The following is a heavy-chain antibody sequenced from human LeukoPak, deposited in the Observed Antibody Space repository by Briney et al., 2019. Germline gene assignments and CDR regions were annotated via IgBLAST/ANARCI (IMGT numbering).Heavy chain of an antibody. Sequence: GGSLRLSCAAAGFSFNEYATHWVRQAPGKGLEWVAVIWRDGSNKYYADSVKGRFTVSRDNPKNTLNLQMDSLRVEDTAVYYCARHGSGRKYFDPLDYWGQGTLVTVSS. J-gene: IGHJ4*02. V-gene: IGHV3-33*08. CDR3: ARHGSGRKYFDPLDY. D-gene: IGHD1-26*01. CDR2: IWRDGSNK. CDR1: GFSFNEYA.